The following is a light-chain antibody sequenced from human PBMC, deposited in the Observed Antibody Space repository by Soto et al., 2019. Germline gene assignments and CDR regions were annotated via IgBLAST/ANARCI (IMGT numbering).Light chain of an antibody. V-gene: IGKV3-20*01. CDR2: GAS. Sequence: VMTQSPGTLSLSPGERATLSCRASQSVRSSYLAWYQQKPGQAPRLLIYGASSRATGIPDRFSGSGSGTEFTLTISSLQPDDFATYYCQHYNSYPEAFGQGTKLDIK. CDR1: QSVRSSY. J-gene: IGKJ1*01. CDR3: QHYNSYPEA.